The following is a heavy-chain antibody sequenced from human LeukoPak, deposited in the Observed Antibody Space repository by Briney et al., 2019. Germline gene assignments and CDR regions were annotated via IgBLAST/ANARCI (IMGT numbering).Heavy chain of an antibody. CDR2: FNWNCGST. D-gene: IGHD2-2*01. CDR1: GFTFDNYG. V-gene: IGHV3-20*04. Sequence: RPGGSLRLSCAVPGFTFDNYGMSWVRQAPGKGLEGVSGFNWNCGSTGYVDSVKGRFTISRDNANNSLYLQMSSLRAEDTAVYYCASEYQQPLDYWGQGALVTVSS. J-gene: IGHJ4*02. CDR3: ASEYQQPLDY.